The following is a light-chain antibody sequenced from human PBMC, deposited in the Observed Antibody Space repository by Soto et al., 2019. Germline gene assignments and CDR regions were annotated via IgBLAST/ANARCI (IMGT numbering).Light chain of an antibody. CDR2: DVN. CDR1: SSDVGGYNY. CDR3: CSFTGTNTVV. J-gene: IGLJ2*01. V-gene: IGLV2-11*01. Sequence: QSALTQPRSVSGSPGQSVTISCTGASSDVGGYNYVSWYQQRPGNAPKVMIYDVNKRPSGVADRFSGSKSGNTASLTISGLQAEYEADYYCCSFTGTNTVVFGGGTKLTVL.